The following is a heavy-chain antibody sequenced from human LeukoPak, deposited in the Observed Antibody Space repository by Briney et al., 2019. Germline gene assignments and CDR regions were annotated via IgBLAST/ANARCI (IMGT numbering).Heavy chain of an antibody. V-gene: IGHV1-8*01. CDR3: ARGQAGYNGYDEGNFDY. CDR2: KNPNSGNT. D-gene: IGHD5-12*01. J-gene: IGHJ4*02. Sequence: ASVKVSCKASGYTFTSSDITWVRQATGQGLEWMGWKNPNSGNTGYAQKFQGRVTMTRNTSISTAYMELSNLRSEDTAVYYCARGQAGYNGYDEGNFDYWGQGTLVTVSS. CDR1: GYTFTSSD.